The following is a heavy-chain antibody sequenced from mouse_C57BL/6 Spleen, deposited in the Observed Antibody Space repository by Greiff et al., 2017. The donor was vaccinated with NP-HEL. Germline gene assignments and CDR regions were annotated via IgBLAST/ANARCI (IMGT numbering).Heavy chain of an antibody. CDR3: APFYYGSSYGYFDV. V-gene: IGHV1-42*01. CDR1: GYSFTGYY. D-gene: IGHD1-1*01. CDR2: INPSTGGT. J-gene: IGHJ1*03. Sequence: VQLQQSGPELVKPGASVKISCKASGYSFTGYYMNWVKQSPEKSLEWIGEINPSTGGTTYNQKFKAKATLTVDTSSSTAYMQLKSLTSEDSAVYYCAPFYYGSSYGYFDVWGTGTTVTVAS.